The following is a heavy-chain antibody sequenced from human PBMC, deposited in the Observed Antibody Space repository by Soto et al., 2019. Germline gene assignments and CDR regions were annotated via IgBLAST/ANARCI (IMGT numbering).Heavy chain of an antibody. CDR3: AKAYGASHSPFDC. Sequence: EEQLLESGGGLAQPGGSLRLSCAASGFTFRSYAMSWVRQAPGKGPEWVSGISGSGDSTYHAKSVKGRFIISRDNSKNTLYLEINSLRAEDTAVYYCAKAYGASHSPFDCWGQGTLVAVSS. D-gene: IGHD2-21*01. CDR1: GFTFRSYA. V-gene: IGHV3-23*01. CDR2: ISGSGDST. J-gene: IGHJ4*02.